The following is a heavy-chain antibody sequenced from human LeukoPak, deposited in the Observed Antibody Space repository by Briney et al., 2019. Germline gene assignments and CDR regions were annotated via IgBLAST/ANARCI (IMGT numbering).Heavy chain of an antibody. CDR2: IYSGGST. D-gene: IGHD6-19*01. Sequence: GGSLRLSCAASGFTVSSNYMSWVRQAPGKGLEWVSVIYSGGSTYYADSVKGRFTISRDNSKNTLYLQMNSLRAEDTAVYYCARGPPGYSSGWTYYYYYMDVWGKGTTVTISS. CDR1: GFTVSSNY. J-gene: IGHJ6*03. V-gene: IGHV3-53*01. CDR3: ARGPPGYSSGWTYYYYYMDV.